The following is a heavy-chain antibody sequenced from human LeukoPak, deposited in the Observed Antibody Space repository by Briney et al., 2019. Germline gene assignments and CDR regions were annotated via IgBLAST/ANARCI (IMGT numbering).Heavy chain of an antibody. Sequence: SETLSLTCTVSGGSMRRSSYQWGWIRQPPGKGLEWIGSVYHTGPTSYNPSLKSRVTTSVDTSKMQFFLTVTSVTAADTGVYYCARHVQSGSFYVRVLDSWGQGTLVIVSS. J-gene: IGHJ4*02. CDR1: GGSMRRSSYQ. CDR2: VYHTGPT. CDR3: ARHVQSGSFYVRVLDS. V-gene: IGHV4-39*01. D-gene: IGHD3-10*01.